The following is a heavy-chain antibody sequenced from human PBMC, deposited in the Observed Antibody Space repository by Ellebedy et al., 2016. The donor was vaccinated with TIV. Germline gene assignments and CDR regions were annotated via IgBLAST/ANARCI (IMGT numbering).Heavy chain of an antibody. J-gene: IGHJ3*02. Sequence: SETLSLPCTVSGRSISSDYWSWIRPPPGKGLEWIGYIYYSWSTNYNPSLKSRVTISIDTSRKQFSLKLSSVTAADTANYYCAFSAAMDAFDIWGQGTMFTVSS. V-gene: IGHV4-59*01. CDR2: IYYSWST. D-gene: IGHD2-2*01. CDR3: AFSAAMDAFDI. CDR1: GRSISSDY.